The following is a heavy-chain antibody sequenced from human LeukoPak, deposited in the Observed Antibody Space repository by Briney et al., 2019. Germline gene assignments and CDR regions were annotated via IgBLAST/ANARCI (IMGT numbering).Heavy chain of an antibody. D-gene: IGHD4-17*01. CDR3: AKSGEYGDYADY. J-gene: IGHJ4*02. CDR2: ISGSGGST. V-gene: IGHV3-23*01. Sequence: PGGSLRLSCAASGFTFSSYAMNWVRQAPGKGLEWVSAISGSGGSTYYADSVKGRFTISRDNSKNTLYLQMNSLRAEDTAVYYCAKSGEYGDYADYWGQGTLVTVSS. CDR1: GFTFSSYA.